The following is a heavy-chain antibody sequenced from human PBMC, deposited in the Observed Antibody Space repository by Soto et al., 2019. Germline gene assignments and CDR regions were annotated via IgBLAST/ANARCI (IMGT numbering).Heavy chain of an antibody. CDR1: GFTFSTYG. V-gene: IGHV3-33*01. CDR3: ASTGYSSSWYQNY. J-gene: IGHJ4*02. CDR2: IWYDGSNK. D-gene: IGHD6-13*01. Sequence: GGSLRLSCAASGFTFSTYGMHWVRQASGKGLEWVAIIWYDGSNKYYADSVKGRFTISRDNSKNTLYLQMNSLRAEDTAVYYCASTGYSSSWYQNYWGQGTLVTVSS.